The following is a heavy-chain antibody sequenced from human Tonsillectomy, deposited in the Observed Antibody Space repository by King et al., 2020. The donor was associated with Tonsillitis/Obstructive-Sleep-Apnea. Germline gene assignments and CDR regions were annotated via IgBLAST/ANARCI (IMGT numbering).Heavy chain of an antibody. Sequence: VQLVESGGGVVQPGRSLRLSCAASGFTFSSYGMHWVRQAPGKGLEWVAVIWYDGSNKYYADSVKGRFTISRDNSKNTLYLQMNSLRAEDTAVFYCASLSTDAFDIWGQGTMVTVSS. J-gene: IGHJ3*02. CDR2: IWYDGSNK. CDR1: GFTFSSYG. CDR3: ASLSTDAFDI. V-gene: IGHV3-33*01. D-gene: IGHD2-2*01.